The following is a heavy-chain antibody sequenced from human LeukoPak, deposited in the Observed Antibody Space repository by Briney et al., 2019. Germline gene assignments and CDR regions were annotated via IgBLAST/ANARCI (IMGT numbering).Heavy chain of an antibody. J-gene: IGHJ4*02. Sequence: PGRSLRLSCAASGFTFSSYAMHWVRQAPGKGLEWVALISYDGGNTYYADSVKGRLTISRDNSKNTVYLHMNSLRAEDTAIYYCAKSQSLLSLGGPFDSWGQGTLVTVSS. CDR1: GFTFSSYA. CDR3: AKSQSLLSLGGPFDS. V-gene: IGHV3-30*07. D-gene: IGHD3-16*01. CDR2: ISYDGGNT.